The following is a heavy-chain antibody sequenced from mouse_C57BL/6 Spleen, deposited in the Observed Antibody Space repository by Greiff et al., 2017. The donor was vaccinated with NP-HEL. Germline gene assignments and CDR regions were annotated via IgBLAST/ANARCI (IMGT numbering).Heavy chain of an antibody. D-gene: IGHD1-1*01. CDR2: IHPNSGST. CDR3: ADGAYYGSYAMDY. Sequence: QVQLQQPGAELVKPGASVKLSCKASGYTFTSYWMHWVKQRPGQGLEWIGMIHPNSGSTNYNEKFKSKATLTVDKSSSTAYMQLSSLTSEDSAVYYCADGAYYGSYAMDYWGQGTSVTVSS. J-gene: IGHJ4*01. V-gene: IGHV1-64*01. CDR1: GYTFTSYW.